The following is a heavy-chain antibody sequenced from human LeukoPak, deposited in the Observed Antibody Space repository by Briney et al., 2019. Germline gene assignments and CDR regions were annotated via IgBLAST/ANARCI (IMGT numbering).Heavy chain of an antibody. CDR2: ISDSGDYT. CDR1: GFIFTNYG. CDR3: ASMIVGFPPHY. Sequence: PGGSLRLSCVASGFIFTNYGMNWVRQAPGEGLEWVSAISDSGDYTYYTDSVKGRFTISRDNSKNTLYLQMNSLRAEDTAVYYCASMIVGFPPHYWGQGTLVTVSS. V-gene: IGHV3-23*01. D-gene: IGHD3-22*01. J-gene: IGHJ4*02.